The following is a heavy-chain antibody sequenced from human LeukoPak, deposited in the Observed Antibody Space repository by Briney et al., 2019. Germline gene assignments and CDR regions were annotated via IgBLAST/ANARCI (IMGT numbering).Heavy chain of an antibody. D-gene: IGHD2-15*01. CDR2: IQQGGNEK. CDR1: GFTFRSYW. J-gene: IGHJ3*02. Sequence: GGSLRLSCAASGFTFRSYWMIWVRQAPGKGLEWVANIQQGGNEKDYVDSVKGRFTISRDNAKNSLYLQMNSLRAEDTAVYYCAKDRYCSGGSCYSSAFDIWGQGTMVTVSS. V-gene: IGHV3-7*03. CDR3: AKDRYCSGGSCYSSAFDI.